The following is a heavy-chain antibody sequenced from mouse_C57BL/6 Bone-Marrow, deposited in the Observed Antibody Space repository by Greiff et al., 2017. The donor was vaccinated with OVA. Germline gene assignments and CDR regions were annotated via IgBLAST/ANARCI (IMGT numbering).Heavy chain of an antibody. CDR1: GYTFTSYW. Sequence: QVQLQQPGAELVMPGASVKLSCKASGYTFTSYWMHWVKQRPGQGLEWIGEIDPSDSYTNYNQKFKGKSTLTVDKSSSTAYMQLSSLTSEDSAVYYCASFDYDQYVDVWGTGTTVTVSS. CDR2: IDPSDSYT. D-gene: IGHD2-4*01. V-gene: IGHV1-69*01. CDR3: ASFDYDQYVDV. J-gene: IGHJ1*03.